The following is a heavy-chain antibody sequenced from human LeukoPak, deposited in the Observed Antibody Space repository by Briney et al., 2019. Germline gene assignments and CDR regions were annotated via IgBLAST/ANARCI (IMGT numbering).Heavy chain of an antibody. Sequence: SVKVSCKASGGTFSSYAISWVRQAPGQGLEWMGGIIPIFGIANYAQKFQGRVTITADKSTSTAYMELSSLRSEDTAVYYCAREKRRFLEWLPLDYWGQGTLVTVSS. J-gene: IGHJ4*02. CDR1: GGTFSSYA. CDR3: AREKRRFLEWLPLDY. CDR2: IIPIFGIA. V-gene: IGHV1-69*10. D-gene: IGHD3-3*01.